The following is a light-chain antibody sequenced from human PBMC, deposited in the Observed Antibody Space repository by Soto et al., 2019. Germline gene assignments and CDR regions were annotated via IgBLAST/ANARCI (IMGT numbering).Light chain of an antibody. CDR2: EVI. CDR1: SSDVGGYNY. Sequence: QSALTQPASVSGSPGQSITISCTGTSSDVGGYNYVSWYQQHPGKAPKVIIYEVINRPSGVSNRFSGSKSGSTASLTISGLQAEDEADFYCISYTSISTLVFGTGTKLTVL. J-gene: IGLJ1*01. CDR3: ISYTSISTLV. V-gene: IGLV2-14*01.